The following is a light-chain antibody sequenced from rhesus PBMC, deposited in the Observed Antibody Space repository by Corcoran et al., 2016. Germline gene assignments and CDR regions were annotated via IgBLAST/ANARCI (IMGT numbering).Light chain of an antibody. CDR3: MQGIQLPYS. CDR2: EVS. Sequence: DIVMTQTPLSLPVTPGEPASITCRSSQSLLHSGGKTYLYWYLQKPGQSPQLLISEVSNRASGVPDRFRGSGSGTDFTLKISRVEAEDVGVYYCMQGIQLPYSFGQGTKVEIK. V-gene: IGKV2-104*02. CDR1: QSLLHSGGKTY. J-gene: IGKJ2*01.